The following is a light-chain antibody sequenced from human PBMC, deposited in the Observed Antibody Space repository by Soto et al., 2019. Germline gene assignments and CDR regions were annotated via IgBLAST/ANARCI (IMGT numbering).Light chain of an antibody. V-gene: IGKV2-28*01. Sequence: DIVMPQSPLSLPVTPGEPASISCRSSQSLLHSNGYNYLDWYLQKPGQSPQLLIYLGSNRASGVPDRFSGSGSGTDFTLKISRVEAEDVGVYYCMQALQTPLPFGGGAKVEIK. CDR1: QSLLHSNGYNY. CDR3: MQALQTPLP. CDR2: LGS. J-gene: IGKJ4*01.